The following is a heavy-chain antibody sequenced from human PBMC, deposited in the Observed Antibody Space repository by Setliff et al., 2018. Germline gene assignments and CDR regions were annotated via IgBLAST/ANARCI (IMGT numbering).Heavy chain of an antibody. CDR3: AKDRTAVAGSSYFDY. CDR2: ITGSGGTT. CDR1: GFTFSTYA. J-gene: IGHJ4*02. Sequence: HPGGSLRLSCAASGFTFSTYAMTWVRQAPGKGLEWVSTITGSGGTTYYADSVKGRFTFSRDNSKNTLHLQMNSLRAEDTAVYYCAKDRTAVAGSSYFDYWGQGILVTVSS. D-gene: IGHD6-19*01. V-gene: IGHV3-23*01.